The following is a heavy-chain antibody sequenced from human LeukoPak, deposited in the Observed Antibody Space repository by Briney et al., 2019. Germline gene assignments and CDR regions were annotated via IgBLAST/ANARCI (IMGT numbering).Heavy chain of an antibody. J-gene: IGHJ4*02. CDR3: ARSLSPYYDVTSAYWVWGY. D-gene: IGHD3-16*01. CDR2: INQSGDT. V-gene: IGHV4-34*01. Sequence: SETLSLTCAVSGESFSGYYWSWLRQPPGKGLEWIGEINQSGDTNYNPSFESRVSMSVDASKKQFSLQVKSVTAADGAVYYCARSLSPYYDVTSAYWVWGYWGQGTLVSIS. CDR1: GESFSGYY.